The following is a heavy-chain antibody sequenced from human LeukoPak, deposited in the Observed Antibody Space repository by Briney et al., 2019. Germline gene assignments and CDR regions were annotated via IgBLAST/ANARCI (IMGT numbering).Heavy chain of an antibody. CDR3: ARLRTYYDSSGYYYGYFDY. CDR1: GYSFTSYW. J-gene: IGHJ4*02. Sequence: GESLKISCKGSGYSFTSYWIGWVRQMPGKGLEGMGIIYPGDSDTRYSPSFQGQVTISADKSISTAYLQWSSLKASDTAMYYCARLRTYYDSSGYYYGYFDYWGQGTLVTVSS. V-gene: IGHV5-51*01. D-gene: IGHD3-22*01. CDR2: IYPGDSDT.